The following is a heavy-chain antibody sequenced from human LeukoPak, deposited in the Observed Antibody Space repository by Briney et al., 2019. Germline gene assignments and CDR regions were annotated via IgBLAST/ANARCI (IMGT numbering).Heavy chain of an antibody. D-gene: IGHD3-9*01. J-gene: IGHJ4*02. CDR1: GFTFNNYW. V-gene: IGHV3-7*01. CDR2: IKTDGSET. CDR3: VRNLPGAGY. Sequence: GGSLRLSCAASGFTFNNYWLSWVRQAPGKGLEWVANIKTDGSETYYVDAVKGRFTISRDNAKNSLYLQMNNLRVEDTAVYYCVRNLPGAGYWGRGTLVIVSS.